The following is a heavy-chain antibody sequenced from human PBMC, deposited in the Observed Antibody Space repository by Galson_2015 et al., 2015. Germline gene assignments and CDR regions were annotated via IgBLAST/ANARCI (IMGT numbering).Heavy chain of an antibody. D-gene: IGHD6-19*01. CDR1: GDSISDYY. CDR3: ARALPGYKIAWYDGGAFDM. CDR2: INYSGST. Sequence: ETLSLTCRVSGDSISDYYWNWIRQPPGKGLEWIGYINYSGSTNYNPGLKGRVTISVDTSKNQISLKVTSLTAADTALYYCARALPGYKIAWYDGGAFDMWGQGTMVAIFS. V-gene: IGHV4-59*01. J-gene: IGHJ3*02.